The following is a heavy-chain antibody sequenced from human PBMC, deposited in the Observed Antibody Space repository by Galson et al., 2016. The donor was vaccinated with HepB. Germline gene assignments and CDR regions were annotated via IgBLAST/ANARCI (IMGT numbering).Heavy chain of an antibody. CDR3: ARGYYDSSGLDAFDI. D-gene: IGHD3-22*01. J-gene: IGHJ3*02. V-gene: IGHV3-33*01. Sequence: SLRLSCAASGFTFSSYGMHWVRQAPGKGLEWVAVIWYDGSNKYYADSVKGRFTIPRDNSKNTLYLQMNSLRAEDTAVYYCARGYYDSSGLDAFDIWGQGTMVTVSS. CDR1: GFTFSSYG. CDR2: IWYDGSNK.